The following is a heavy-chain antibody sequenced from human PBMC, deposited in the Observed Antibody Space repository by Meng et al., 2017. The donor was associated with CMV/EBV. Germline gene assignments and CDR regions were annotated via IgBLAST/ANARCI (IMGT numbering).Heavy chain of an antibody. CDR1: GYTFTGYY. J-gene: IGHJ6*02. CDR2: INPNSGGT. Sequence: ASVKVSCKASGYTFTGYYMHWVRQAPGQGLEWMGWINPNSGGTNYAQKFQGRVTMTRDTSISTAYMELSSVTAADTAVYYCARCYYDFWSGYYYAGGMDVWGQGTTVTVSS. D-gene: IGHD3-3*01. V-gene: IGHV1-2*02. CDR3: ARCYYDFWSGYYYAGGMDV.